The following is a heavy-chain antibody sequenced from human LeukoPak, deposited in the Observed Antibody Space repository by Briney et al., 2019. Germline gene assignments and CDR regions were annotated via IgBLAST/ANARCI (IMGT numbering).Heavy chain of an antibody. V-gene: IGHV3-7*01. D-gene: IGHD6-13*01. J-gene: IGHJ4*02. Sequence: GRSLRLSCAASGFTFSSYAMHWVRQAPGKGLEWVANIKQDGSEKYYVDSVKGRFTISRDNAKNSLYLQMNSLRAEDTAVYYCARAPIAAAVDFDYWGQGTLVTVSS. CDR2: IKQDGSEK. CDR3: ARAPIAAAVDFDY. CDR1: GFTFSSYA.